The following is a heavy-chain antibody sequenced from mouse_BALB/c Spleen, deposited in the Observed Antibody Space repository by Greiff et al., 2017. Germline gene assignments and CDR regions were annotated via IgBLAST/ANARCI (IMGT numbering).Heavy chain of an antibody. J-gene: IGHJ4*01. CDR1: GFSLTSYG. CDR3: ARKKRWAYAMDY. Sequence: QVQLQQSGPGLVQPSQSLSITCIVSGFSLTSYGVHWVRQSPGKGLEWLGVIWSGGSTDYNAAFISRLSISKDNSKSQVFFKMNSLQANDTAIYYCARKKRWAYAMDYWGQGTSVTVSS. V-gene: IGHV2-2*02. D-gene: IGHD2-3*01. CDR2: IWSGGST.